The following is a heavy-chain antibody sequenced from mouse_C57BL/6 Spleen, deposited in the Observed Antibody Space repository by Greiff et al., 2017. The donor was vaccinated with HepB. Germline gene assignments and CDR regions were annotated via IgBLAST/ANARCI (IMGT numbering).Heavy chain of an antibody. CDR2: IYPRDGST. J-gene: IGHJ1*03. D-gene: IGHD1-1*01. V-gene: IGHV1-85*01. Sequence: QVQLKESGPELVKPGASVKLSCKASGYTFTSYDINWVKQRPGQGLEWIGWIYPRDGSTKYNEKFKGKATLTVDTSSSTAYMELHSLTSEDSAVYFCARGGGTTVVEYWYFDVWGTGTTVTVSS. CDR1: GYTFTSYD. CDR3: ARGGGTTVVEYWYFDV.